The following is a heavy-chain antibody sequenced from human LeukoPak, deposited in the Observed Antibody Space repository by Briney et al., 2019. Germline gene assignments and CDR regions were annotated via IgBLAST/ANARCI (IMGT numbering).Heavy chain of an antibody. Sequence: SETLSLTCAVYGGSFSGYYWSWIRRPPGKGLEWIGEINHSGSTNYNPSLKSRVTISVDTSKNQFSLKLSSVTAADTAVYYCARDSSSRPIDYWGQGTLVTVSS. CDR3: ARDSSSRPIDY. J-gene: IGHJ4*02. D-gene: IGHD6-13*01. V-gene: IGHV4-34*01. CDR1: GGSFSGYY. CDR2: INHSGST.